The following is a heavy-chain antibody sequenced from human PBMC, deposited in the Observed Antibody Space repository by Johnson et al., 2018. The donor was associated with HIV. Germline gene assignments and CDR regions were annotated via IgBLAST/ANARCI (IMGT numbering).Heavy chain of an antibody. CDR1: GFTFSSYW. CDR2: IKQDGSEK. J-gene: IGHJ3*02. D-gene: IGHD6-19*01. Sequence: VQLVESGGGVVQPGRSLRLSCAASGFTFSSYWMSWVRQAPGKGLEWVANIKQDGSEKYYGDSVKGRFIVSRDSSKNTLFLQMTSLGVEDTAVYYCAKAGAVAGPGIDALDIWGQGTMVTVSS. CDR3: AKAGAVAGPGIDALDI. V-gene: IGHV3-7*02.